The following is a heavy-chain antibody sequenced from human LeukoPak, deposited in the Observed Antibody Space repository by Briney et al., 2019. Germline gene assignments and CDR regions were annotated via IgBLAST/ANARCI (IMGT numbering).Heavy chain of an antibody. CDR2: IYYSGST. Sequence: SETLSLTCTVSGGSISSYYWSWIRHPPGKGLEWIGYIYYSGSTNYNPSLKSRVTISVDTSKNQFSLKLSSVTAADTAVYYCASYGDSGNYWGQGTLVTVSS. CDR1: GGSISSYY. J-gene: IGHJ4*02. CDR3: ASYGDSGNY. D-gene: IGHD4-17*01. V-gene: IGHV4-59*01.